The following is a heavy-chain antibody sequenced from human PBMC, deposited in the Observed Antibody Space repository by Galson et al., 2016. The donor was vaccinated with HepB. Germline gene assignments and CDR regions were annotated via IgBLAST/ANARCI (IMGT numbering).Heavy chain of an antibody. CDR2: ISRRGDSR. V-gene: IGHV3-23*01. D-gene: IGHD3-3*02. CDR1: GFTFGSYG. CDR3: VKDPFFYYGMDV. Sequence: SLRLSCAASGFTFGSYGMTWVRQAPGKGLECVASISRRGDSRDYADSVRGRFTISRDNSKNTLYLQMSSLRVEDTAVYYCVKDPFFYYGMDVWGQGTTVTVSS. J-gene: IGHJ6*02.